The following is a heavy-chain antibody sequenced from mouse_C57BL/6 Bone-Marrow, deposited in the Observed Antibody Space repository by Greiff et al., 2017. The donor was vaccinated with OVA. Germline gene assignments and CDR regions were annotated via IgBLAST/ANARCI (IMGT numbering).Heavy chain of an antibody. CDR2: IDPETGGT. Sequence: QVQLQQSGAELVRPGASVTLSCKASGYTFTDYEMHWVKQTPVHGLEWIGAIDPETGGTTYNQKFKGKAILTADKSSSTAYMELRSLTSEDSAVYYCTRDDYDEWDWGRGTTLTVSS. CDR3: TRDDYDEWD. V-gene: IGHV1-15*01. D-gene: IGHD2-4*01. CDR1: GYTFTDYE. J-gene: IGHJ2*01.